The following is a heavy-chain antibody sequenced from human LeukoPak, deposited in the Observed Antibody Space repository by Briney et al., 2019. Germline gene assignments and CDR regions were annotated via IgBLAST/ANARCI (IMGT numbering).Heavy chain of an antibody. J-gene: IGHJ4*02. Sequence: SETLSLTCTVPGGSISSSYWSWIRQPPGKGLEWIGYIYYTGTTNYNPSLKSRVTISVDTSKNQFSLKLSSATAADTAVYYCARLKGYSSGWYPSYYFDYWGQGTLVTVSS. CDR2: IYYTGTT. D-gene: IGHD6-19*01. CDR1: GGSISSSY. CDR3: ARLKGYSSGWYPSYYFDY. V-gene: IGHV4-59*08.